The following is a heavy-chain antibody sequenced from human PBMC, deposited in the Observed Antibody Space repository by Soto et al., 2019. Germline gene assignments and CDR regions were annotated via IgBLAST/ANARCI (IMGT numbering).Heavy chain of an antibody. CDR1: GFTFSSYW. V-gene: IGHV3-74*01. J-gene: IGHJ4*02. CDR3: ARAQGYRSGGRCYVAGC. D-gene: IGHD2-15*01. Sequence: EVQLVESGGGLVQPGGSLRLSCAASGFTFSSYWMHWVRQVPGKGLVWVSRINSDGSSTGYADSVMGRFTISRANAKNTIYLQMNSLRAEDTAVYDCARAQGYRSGGRCYVAGCWGQGTLVTVSS. CDR2: INSDGSST.